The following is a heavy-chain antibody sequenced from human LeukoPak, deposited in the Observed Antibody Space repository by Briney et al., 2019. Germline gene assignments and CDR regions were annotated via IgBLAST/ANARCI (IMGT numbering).Heavy chain of an antibody. Sequence: ASVKVSCKASGYTFACYYMHWVRQAPGQGLEWMGWISAYNGNTNYAQKLQGRVTMTTDTSTSTAYMELRSLRSDDTAVYYCARSLSDTVVTPVDWFDPWGQGTLVTVSS. D-gene: IGHD4-23*01. CDR3: ARSLSDTVVTPVDWFDP. J-gene: IGHJ5*02. V-gene: IGHV1-18*04. CDR2: ISAYNGNT. CDR1: GYTFACYY.